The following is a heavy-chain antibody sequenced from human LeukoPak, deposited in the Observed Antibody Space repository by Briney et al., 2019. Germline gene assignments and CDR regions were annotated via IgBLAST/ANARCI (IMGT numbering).Heavy chain of an antibody. J-gene: IGHJ5*02. Sequence: SETRSLTCTVSGGSISGYYWSWIRQPPGKGLEWIGYIYTSGSTNYNPSLKSRVTISVDTSKNQFSLKVSSVTAADTAVYYCARHGSSSWYADNWFDPWGQGTLVTVSS. CDR2: IYTSGST. CDR3: ARHGSSSWYADNWFDP. CDR1: GGSISGYY. V-gene: IGHV4-4*09. D-gene: IGHD6-13*01.